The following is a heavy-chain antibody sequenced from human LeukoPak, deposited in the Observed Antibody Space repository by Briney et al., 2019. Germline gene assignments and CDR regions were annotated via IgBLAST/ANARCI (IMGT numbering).Heavy chain of an antibody. CDR2: ISSNGGST. J-gene: IGHJ4*02. CDR3: VKGYSFVVVVAVYDY. Sequence: PGGSLRLSCSASGFTFSSYAMHRVRQAPGKGLEYVSAISSNGGSTYYADSVKGRFTISRDNSKNTLYLQMSSLRAEDTAVYYCVKGYSFVVVVAVYDYWGQGTLVTVSS. CDR1: GFTFSSYA. D-gene: IGHD2-15*01. V-gene: IGHV3-64D*06.